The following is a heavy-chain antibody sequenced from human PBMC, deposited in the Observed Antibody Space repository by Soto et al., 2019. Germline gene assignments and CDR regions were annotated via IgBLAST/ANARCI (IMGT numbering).Heavy chain of an antibody. CDR1: GYTFTSYA. CDR2: INAGNGNT. V-gene: IGHV1-3*01. D-gene: IGHD5-18*01. CDR3: ARGSGYSYGDAFDI. Sequence: ASVKVSCKASGYTFTSYAMHWVRQAPGQRLEWMGWINAGNGNTKYSQKFQGRVTITRDTSASTAYMELSSLRSEDTAVYYCARGSGYSYGDAFDIWGQGTMVTVSS. J-gene: IGHJ3*02.